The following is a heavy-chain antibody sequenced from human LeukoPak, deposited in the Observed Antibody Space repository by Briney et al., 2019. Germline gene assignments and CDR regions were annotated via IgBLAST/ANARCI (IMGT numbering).Heavy chain of an antibody. J-gene: IGHJ2*01. Sequence: GGSLRLSCAASGVTLSSYAMSWARQAPGKGLEWVSGISSSGSGCNTYYADSVKGRFTISRDSSKNTLFLHMTTLRAEDTAIYYCAKDRTVGASYCYFDLWGRGTLVTVSS. CDR1: GVTLSSYA. V-gene: IGHV3-23*01. D-gene: IGHD1-26*01. CDR3: AKDRTVGASYCYFDL. CDR2: ISSSGSGCNT.